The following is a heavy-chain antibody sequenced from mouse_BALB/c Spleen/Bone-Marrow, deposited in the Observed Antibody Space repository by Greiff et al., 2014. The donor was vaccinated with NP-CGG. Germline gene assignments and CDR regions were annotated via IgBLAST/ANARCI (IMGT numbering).Heavy chain of an antibody. J-gene: IGHJ4*01. CDR2: IFPEDNGT. V-gene: IGHV1S56*01. Sequence: VQLQQSGAELEKPGASVKLSCKASGYTFTGYDINWVRQSPEKGLEWIGGIFPEDNGTRYNEKFKGKATLTTDKSSSTAYMQLSKLTSEDSAVYFCAHDGLLPGMDYWGQGTSVTVSS. CDR3: AHDGLLPGMDY. CDR1: GYTFTGYD. D-gene: IGHD2-3*01.